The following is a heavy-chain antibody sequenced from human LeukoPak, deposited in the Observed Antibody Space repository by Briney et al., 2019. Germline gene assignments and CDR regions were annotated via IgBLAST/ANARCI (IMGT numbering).Heavy chain of an antibody. V-gene: IGHV4-59*01. Sequence: SETLSLTCTVSGGSMNSYYWSWIRQPPGKGLEWIGYTSHSENTDYNPSLKSRVSISVDTSENQFSLKLTSVTAADTAVYYCAGCPKGVYYYYMAVGGKGPTVTVPS. CDR2: TSHSENT. J-gene: IGHJ6*03. CDR3: AGCPKGVYYYYMAV. D-gene: IGHD3-16*01. CDR1: GGSMNSYY.